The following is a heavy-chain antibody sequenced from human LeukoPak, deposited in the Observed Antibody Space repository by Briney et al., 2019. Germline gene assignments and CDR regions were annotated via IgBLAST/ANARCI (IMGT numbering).Heavy chain of an antibody. CDR1: VGSFSGYY. V-gene: IGHV4-34*01. D-gene: IGHD6-13*01. Sequence: PSETLSLTCAVYVGSFSGYYWSWIPQPPGKGLEWVGEINHSGSTNYNPYLKSRVTISVDTSKNQFSLKLSSVTAADTAVYYCAIRLAAGFYFDYWGQGTLVTVSS. CDR3: AIRLAAGFYFDY. J-gene: IGHJ4*02. CDR2: INHSGST.